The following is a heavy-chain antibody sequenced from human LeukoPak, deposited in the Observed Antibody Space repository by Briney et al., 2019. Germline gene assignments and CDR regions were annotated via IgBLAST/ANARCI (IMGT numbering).Heavy chain of an antibody. CDR3: PRRAGAYSHPYDY. CDR2: IYSDNT. Sequence: GGSLRLSCTVSGFTVSSNSMSWDRQAPGRGLEWVSFIYSDNTHYSDSVKGRFTISRDNSKNTLYLQMNSLRAEDTAVYYCPRRAGAYSHPYDYWGQGTLVTVSS. D-gene: IGHD4/OR15-4a*01. J-gene: IGHJ4*02. CDR1: GFTVSSNS. V-gene: IGHV3-53*01.